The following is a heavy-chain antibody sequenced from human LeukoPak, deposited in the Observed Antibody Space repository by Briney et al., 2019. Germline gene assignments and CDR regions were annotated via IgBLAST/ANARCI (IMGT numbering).Heavy chain of an antibody. V-gene: IGHV4-59*08. D-gene: IGHD3-22*01. CDR3: ATGVVYYDSSGYPSDY. CDR2: VYYSGST. CDR1: GASISGYY. Sequence: SETLSLTCTVSGASISGYYWSWIRQPPGKGLEWIGFVYYSGSTNYSPSLKSRATISIDTSKNQFSLRLSSVTAADTAVYYCATGVVYYDSSGYPSDYWGQGTLVTVSS. J-gene: IGHJ4*02.